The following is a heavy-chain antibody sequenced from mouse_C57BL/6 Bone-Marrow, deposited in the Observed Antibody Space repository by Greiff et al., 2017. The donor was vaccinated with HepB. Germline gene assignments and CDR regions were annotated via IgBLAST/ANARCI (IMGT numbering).Heavy chain of an antibody. J-gene: IGHJ3*01. D-gene: IGHD2-1*01. Sequence: EVQLQQSGTVLARPGASVKMSCKTSGYTFTSYWMHWVKQRPGQGLEWIGAIYPGNSDTSYNQKFKGKAKLTAVTSASTAYMELSSLTNEDSAVYYCTVYYGNLAWFAYWGQGTLVTVSA. CDR3: TVYYGNLAWFAY. CDR2: IYPGNSDT. V-gene: IGHV1-5*01. CDR1: GYTFTSYW.